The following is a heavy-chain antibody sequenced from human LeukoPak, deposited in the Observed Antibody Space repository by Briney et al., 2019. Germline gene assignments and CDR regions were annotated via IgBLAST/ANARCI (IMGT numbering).Heavy chain of an antibody. D-gene: IGHD2-21*02. Sequence: ASMKVSCKASGYTFTGYYIHWLRQAPGQGLEWMGFINPNSGGTNYAQKFQGRVTMTRDTSISTAYMELSSLTSDDTAVYYCARDERDTCGVDCYYFDYWGQGTLVTVSS. CDR1: GYTFTGYY. V-gene: IGHV1-2*02. J-gene: IGHJ4*02. CDR2: INPNSGGT. CDR3: ARDERDTCGVDCYYFDY.